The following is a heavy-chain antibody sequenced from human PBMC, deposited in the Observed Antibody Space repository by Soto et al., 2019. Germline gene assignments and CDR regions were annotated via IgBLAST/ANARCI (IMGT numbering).Heavy chain of an antibody. Sequence: QITLKESGPTLVKPTQTLTLTCTFSGFALSTHGVGVGWIRQPAGKALEWLALIYWDDDKRYSAYLKCRLTITKDTSKIQVVLTMTNVAPVDTATYYCAQAMLYCTGGSCSTWFDSWGPGTLVTVSS. V-gene: IGHV2-5*02. J-gene: IGHJ5*01. CDR3: AQAMLYCTGGSCSTWFDS. CDR1: GFALSTHGVG. CDR2: IYWDDDK. D-gene: IGHD2-15*01.